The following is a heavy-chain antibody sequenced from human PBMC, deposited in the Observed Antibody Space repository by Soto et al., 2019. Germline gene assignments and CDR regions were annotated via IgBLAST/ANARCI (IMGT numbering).Heavy chain of an antibody. CDR1: GYTFTSYG. V-gene: IGHV1-18*01. Sequence: QVQLVQSGAEVKKPGASVKVSCKASGYTFTSYGISWVRQAPGQGLEWMGWISAYNGNTNYAQKLQGRVTMTTDTATRTASMELRRLRSDDTAVYYCARDGGVQARFDPWGQGTLVTVSS. J-gene: IGHJ5*02. D-gene: IGHD2-8*02. CDR2: ISAYNGNT. CDR3: ARDGGVQARFDP.